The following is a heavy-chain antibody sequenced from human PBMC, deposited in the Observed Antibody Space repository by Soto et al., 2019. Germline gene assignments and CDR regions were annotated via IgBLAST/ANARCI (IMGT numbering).Heavy chain of an antibody. V-gene: IGHV1-18*01. CDR3: ARDWAAAGPSSRRSYCSHRSLSVHSNYVDY. J-gene: IGHJ4*02. CDR2: ISAYNGNT. CDR1: GYTFTSYG. Sequence: ASVKVSCKASGYTFTSYGISWVRQAPGQGLEWMGWISAYNGNTNYAQKLQGRVTMTTDTSTSTAYMELRSLRSDDTAVYYCARDWAAAGPSSRRSYCSHRSLSVHSNYVDYWGQG. D-gene: IGHD6-13*01.